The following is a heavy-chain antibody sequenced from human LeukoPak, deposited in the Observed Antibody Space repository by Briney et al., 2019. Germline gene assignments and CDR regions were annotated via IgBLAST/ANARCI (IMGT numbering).Heavy chain of an antibody. Sequence: QAGGSLRLSCAASGFTFSSYAMHWVRQAPGKGLEWVAVISYDGSNKYYADSVKGRFTISRDNSKNTLYLQMNSLRAEDTAVYYCARPQYSSSSLRGEIDYRGQGTLVTVSS. D-gene: IGHD6-6*01. CDR2: ISYDGSNK. CDR3: ARPQYSSSSLRGEIDY. V-gene: IGHV3-30*01. CDR1: GFTFSSYA. J-gene: IGHJ4*02.